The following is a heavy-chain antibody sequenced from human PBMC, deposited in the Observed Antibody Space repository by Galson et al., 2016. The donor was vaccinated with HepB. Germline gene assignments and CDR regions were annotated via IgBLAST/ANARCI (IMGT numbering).Heavy chain of an antibody. CDR3: ARGDPRGGDSYTSDYSSGRDV. CDR2: IKQDGSEK. V-gene: IGHV3-7*01. D-gene: IGHD2-21*02. J-gene: IGHJ6*02. CDR1: EFTFISYW. Sequence: SLRLSCAASEFTFISYWMNWVRQAPGKGLELVANIKQDGSEKYHVDSVKGRFTISRDNAKKSMDLQMNSLRAEDTAGYYCARGDPRGGDSYTSDYSSGRDVWGQGTTVTVSS.